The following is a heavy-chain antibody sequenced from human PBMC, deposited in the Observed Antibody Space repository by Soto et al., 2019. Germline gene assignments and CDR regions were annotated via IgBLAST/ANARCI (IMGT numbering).Heavy chain of an antibody. J-gene: IGHJ4*02. V-gene: IGHV1-69*08. CDR3: ARECDYVCGSYRPSDY. CDR1: GGTFSSYT. Sequence: QVQLVESGAEVKKPGSSVKVCCKASGGTFSSYTISWVRQAPGQGLEWMGRIIPILGIANSAQKFQGRVKITAAKSTSTAYMELSSLRSDDTAVYYCARECDYVCGSYRPSDYWGQGTLVTVSS. CDR2: IIPILGIA. D-gene: IGHD3-16*02.